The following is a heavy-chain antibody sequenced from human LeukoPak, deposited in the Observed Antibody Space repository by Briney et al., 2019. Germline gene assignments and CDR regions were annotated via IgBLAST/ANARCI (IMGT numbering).Heavy chain of an antibody. J-gene: IGHJ4*02. CDR1: GGSISHYY. CDR2: IYYSGST. V-gene: IGHV4-59*08. D-gene: IGHD2-15*01. CDR3: ARSVYCSGGNCYFDY. Sequence: SETLSLTCTVSGGSISHYYWSWIRQPPGKGLEWIGYIYYSGSTNYNPSLKSRVTISVDTSKNQFSLKLSSVTAADTAVYYCARSVYCSGGNCYFDYWGQGTLVTVSS.